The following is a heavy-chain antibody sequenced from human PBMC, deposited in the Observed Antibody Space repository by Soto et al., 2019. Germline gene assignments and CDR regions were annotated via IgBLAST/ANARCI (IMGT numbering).Heavy chain of an antibody. CDR3: ARDLRVNDYGDYGGGYFDL. CDR1: GFTVSSYG. D-gene: IGHD4-17*01. V-gene: IGHV3-33*01. CDR2: IWYDGSKK. J-gene: IGHJ2*01. Sequence: QVQRVESGGGVVQPGRSLRLSCAASGFTVSSYGMHRFRQAPGKGLEWVAVIWYDGSKKYYADSVKGRFTISRDNSKNTLYLQMNSLSAEDTAVYYCARDLRVNDYGDYGGGYFDLWGRGTLVTVSS.